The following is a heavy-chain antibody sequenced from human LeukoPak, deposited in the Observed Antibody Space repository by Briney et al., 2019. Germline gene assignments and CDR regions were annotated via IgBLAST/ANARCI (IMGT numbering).Heavy chain of an antibody. Sequence: PGGSLRLSCAASGFTVSSNYMSWVRQAPGKGLEWVSVIYSGGSTYYADSVKGRFTISRDNSKNTLYLQMNSLRAEDTAVYYCARGPGYDSSGYERDYYYYYMDVWGKGTTVTVSS. CDR3: ARGPGYDSSGYERDYYYYYMDV. D-gene: IGHD3-22*01. V-gene: IGHV3-66*02. CDR2: IYSGGST. CDR1: GFTVSSNY. J-gene: IGHJ6*03.